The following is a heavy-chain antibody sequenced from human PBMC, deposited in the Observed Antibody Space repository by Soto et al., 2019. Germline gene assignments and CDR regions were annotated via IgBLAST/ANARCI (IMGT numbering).Heavy chain of an antibody. CDR2: ISGKNGNT. CDR3: ARVSSSIVVVPDYGMDV. Sequence: QVQLVQSGVEVKKPGASVQVSCKASGYTFISHGISWVRQAPGQGLEGMGWISGKNGNTNYAQKLQGRVTLTTDTSTSTAYMELRSLRSDDTAVYYCARVSSSIVVVPDYGMDVWGQGTTVTVSS. D-gene: IGHD2-15*01. CDR1: GYTFISHG. J-gene: IGHJ6*02. V-gene: IGHV1-18*04.